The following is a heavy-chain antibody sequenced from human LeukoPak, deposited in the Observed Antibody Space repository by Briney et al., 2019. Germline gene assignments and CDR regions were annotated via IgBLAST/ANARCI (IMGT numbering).Heavy chain of an antibody. CDR2: IRYDGSKK. J-gene: IGHJ4*02. CDR3: ARYFDDGNGDYYYIPHY. D-gene: IGHD3-22*01. CDR1: GFTFSRNG. V-gene: IGHV3-30*02. Sequence: PGGSLRLSCAASGFTFSRNGMHWVRQAPGKGLEWVACIRYDGSKKFYADSVRGRFTISRDNSKNTLYLQLNSLRDEDTAVYSFARYFDDGNGDYYYIPHYWGQGMQLTVSS.